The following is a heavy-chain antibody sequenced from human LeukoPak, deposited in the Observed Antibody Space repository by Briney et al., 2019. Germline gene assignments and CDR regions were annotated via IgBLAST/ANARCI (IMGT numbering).Heavy chain of an antibody. CDR1: GGTFSSYA. Sequence: ASVKVSCKASGGTFSSYAISWVRQAPGQGLEWMGRIIPIFGIANYAQKFQGRVTITADKSTSTAYMELSSLRSEDTAVYYCAREPYYYDSSGYYSFDYWGQGTLVTVSS. D-gene: IGHD3-22*01. CDR2: IIPIFGIA. J-gene: IGHJ4*02. V-gene: IGHV1-69*04. CDR3: AREPYYYDSSGYYSFDY.